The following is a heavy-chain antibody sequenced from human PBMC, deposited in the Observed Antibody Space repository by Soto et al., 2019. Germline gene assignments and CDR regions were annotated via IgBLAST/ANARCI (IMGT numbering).Heavy chain of an antibody. D-gene: IGHD2-2*01. J-gene: IGHJ6*02. V-gene: IGHV3-23*01. Sequence: EVQLLESGGGLVQPGGSLRLSCAASGFTFSSYAMSWVRQAPGKGLEWVSAIRGSGGSTYYADSVKGRFTISRDNSKNTLYRQMNSLRVEDTAVYYCAKAGDIVVVPAAMYYYYGMDVWGQGTTVTVSS. CDR3: AKAGDIVVVPAAMYYYYGMDV. CDR1: GFTFSSYA. CDR2: IRGSGGST.